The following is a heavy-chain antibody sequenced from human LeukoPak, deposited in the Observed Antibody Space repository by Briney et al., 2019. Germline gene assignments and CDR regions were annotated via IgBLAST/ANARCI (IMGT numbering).Heavy chain of an antibody. D-gene: IGHD2-15*01. CDR1: GFTFSSSG. CDR2: ILYNGSNK. V-gene: IGHV3-33*01. J-gene: IGHJ5*02. Sequence: PEGSLRLSCAASGFTFSSSGMHWVRQAPGKGLEWVAVILYNGSNKYYADSVKGRFTISRDNSKNTLYLQMNSLRVEDTAVYYCARAGGYCSGGSCYRGYSWFDPWGQGTLVTVSS. CDR3: ARAGGYCSGGSCYRGYSWFDP.